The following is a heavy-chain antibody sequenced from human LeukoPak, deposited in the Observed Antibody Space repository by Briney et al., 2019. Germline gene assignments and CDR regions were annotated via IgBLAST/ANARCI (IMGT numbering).Heavy chain of an antibody. CDR3: ARRSKGYLSGYDP. CDR2: ISAYNGNT. V-gene: IGHV1-18*01. J-gene: IGHJ5*02. CDR1: GYTFTSYG. Sequence: ASVKVSSKASGYTFTSYGISWVRQAPGQGLEWMGWISAYNGNTNYAQKPQGRVTMTTDTSTSTAYMELRSLRSDDTAVYYCARRSKGYLSGYDPWGQGTLVTVSS. D-gene: IGHD3-9*01.